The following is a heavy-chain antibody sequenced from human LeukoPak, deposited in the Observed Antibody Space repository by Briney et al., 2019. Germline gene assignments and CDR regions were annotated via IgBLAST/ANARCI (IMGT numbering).Heavy chain of an antibody. V-gene: IGHV3-48*03. CDR3: VKSWDVVVVVAAFDY. CDR2: ISSSGSTI. J-gene: IGHJ4*02. Sequence: PGGSLRLSCAASGFTFSTYEMNWVRQAPGKGLEWVSYISSSGSTIYYADSVKGRFTISRDNSKNTLYLQLSSLRAEDTAVYYCVKSWDVVVVVAAFDYWGRGTLVTVTS. CDR1: GFTFSTYE. D-gene: IGHD2-15*01.